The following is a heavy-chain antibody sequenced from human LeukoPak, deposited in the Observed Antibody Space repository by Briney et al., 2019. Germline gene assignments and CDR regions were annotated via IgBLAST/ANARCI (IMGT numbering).Heavy chain of an antibody. D-gene: IGHD2-15*01. CDR1: GFTFSSYG. J-gene: IGHJ4*02. CDR2: ISYDGSNK. V-gene: IGHV3-30*18. Sequence: PGGSLRLSCAASGFTFSSYGMHWVRQAPGKGLEWVAVISYDGSNKYYADSVKGRFTISRDNSKNTLYLQMNSLRAEDTAVYYCAKDLNPYCSGGSCYSVETDYWGQGTLVTVSS. CDR3: AKDLNPYCSGGSCYSVETDY.